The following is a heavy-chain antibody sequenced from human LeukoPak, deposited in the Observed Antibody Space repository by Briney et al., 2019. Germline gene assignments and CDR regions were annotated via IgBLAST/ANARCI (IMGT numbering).Heavy chain of an antibody. CDR1: GYSFNNYW. V-gene: IGHV5-51*01. Sequence: GESLRISCKGSGYSFNNYWIGWVRQMPGKGLEWMGIIYPGDSDTRYSPSLQGQVTISADKSISTAYLQWSSLKASDTAIYYCARRTDRSFWYLDYWGQGTLVTVSS. CDR2: IYPGDSDT. CDR3: ARRTDRSFWYLDY. J-gene: IGHJ4*02.